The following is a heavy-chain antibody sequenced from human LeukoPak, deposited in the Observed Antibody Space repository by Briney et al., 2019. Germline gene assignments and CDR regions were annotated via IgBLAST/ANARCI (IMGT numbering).Heavy chain of an antibody. CDR2: ISGSGDST. CDR3: AKGDCRDGYNCLHFDY. CDR1: GFTFISYA. J-gene: IGHJ4*02. D-gene: IGHD5-24*01. V-gene: IGHV3-23*01. Sequence: PGGSLRLSCAASGFTFISYAMTWVRQVPGKGLEWVSAISGSGDSTYYADSVKGRFTISRDSSKNTMYLQMKSLRAEDTAVYYCAKGDCRDGYNCLHFDYWGQGTLVTVSS.